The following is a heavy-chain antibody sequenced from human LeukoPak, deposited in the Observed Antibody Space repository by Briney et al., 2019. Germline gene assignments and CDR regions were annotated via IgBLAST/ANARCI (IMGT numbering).Heavy chain of an antibody. D-gene: IGHD1-1*01. J-gene: IGHJ6*02. CDR3: ARGRNWRNYYYGMDV. CDR2: ISAYNGNT. Sequence: ASVKVSCKASGYTFTSYGISWVRQAPGQGLEWMGWISAYNGNTNYAQKPQGRVTMTTDTSTSTAYMELRSLRSDDTAVYYCARGRNWRNYYYGMDVWGQGTTVTVSS. CDR1: GYTFTSYG. V-gene: IGHV1-18*01.